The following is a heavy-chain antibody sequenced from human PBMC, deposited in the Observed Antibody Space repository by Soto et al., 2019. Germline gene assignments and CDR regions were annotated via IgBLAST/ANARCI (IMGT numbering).Heavy chain of an antibody. Sequence: ASVKVSCKASGYTFTSYYMHWVRQAPGKGLEWMGGFDPEDGETIYAQKFQGRVTMTEDTSTDTAYMELSSLRSEDTAVYYCATGGILYNMDVWGQGTTVTVSS. J-gene: IGHJ6*02. D-gene: IGHD2-2*02. V-gene: IGHV1-24*01. CDR3: ATGGILYNMDV. CDR1: GYTFTSYY. CDR2: FDPEDGET.